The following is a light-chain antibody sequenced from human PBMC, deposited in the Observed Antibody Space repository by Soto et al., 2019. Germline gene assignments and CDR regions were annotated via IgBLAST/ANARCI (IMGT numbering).Light chain of an antibody. Sequence: EIVLTQSPGTLSLSPGERATLSCGASQSVSSSYLAWYQQKPGQAPRLLIYDASSRATGIPDRFSGSGSGTDFTLTISRLEPEDFAVYYWQQYGSSPYTFGQGTKLEIK. CDR1: QSVSSSY. CDR3: QQYGSSPYT. CDR2: DAS. V-gene: IGKV3-20*01. J-gene: IGKJ2*01.